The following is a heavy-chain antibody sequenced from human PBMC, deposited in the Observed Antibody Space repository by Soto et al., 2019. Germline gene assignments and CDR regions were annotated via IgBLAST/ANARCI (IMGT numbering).Heavy chain of an antibody. V-gene: IGHV4-34*01. J-gene: IGHJ5*02. D-gene: IGHD6-19*01. Sequence: QVQLQQWGAGLLKPSETLSLTCAVYGGSFSGYYWSWIRQPPGKGLEWIGEINHSGSTNYNPSRNSRVTISVDTSKNQFSLKLSSVNAADTAVYYCARGSAAGWFDPWGQGTLVTVSS. CDR2: INHSGST. CDR1: GGSFSGYY. CDR3: ARGSAAGWFDP.